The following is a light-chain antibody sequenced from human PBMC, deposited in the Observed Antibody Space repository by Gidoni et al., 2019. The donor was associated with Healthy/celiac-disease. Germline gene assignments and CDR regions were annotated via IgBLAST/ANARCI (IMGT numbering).Light chain of an antibody. CDR3: QQYNSYSPLT. CDR2: KGS. Sequence: DIQMTQSPSTLSASVGDRVTITCRASQSISSWLAWYQQQPGKAPKLPIYKGSSLESGVPLRFRRRGSWTEFPLTNRSLEADYFSTYYCQQYNSYSPLTFGGGTKVEIK. J-gene: IGKJ4*01. CDR1: QSISSW. V-gene: IGKV1-5*03.